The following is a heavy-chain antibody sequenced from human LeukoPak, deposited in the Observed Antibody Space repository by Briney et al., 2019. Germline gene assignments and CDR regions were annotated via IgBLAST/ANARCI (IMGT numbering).Heavy chain of an antibody. CDR3: ARTFAAAHIDY. J-gene: IGHJ4*02. V-gene: IGHV3-74*01. D-gene: IGHD2-15*01. CDR1: GFTFSGYW. Sequence: GGSLRLSCAASGFTFSGYWMHWVRQAPGKGLVWVSRIKSDGSSTTYADSVKGRFTISRDNTKNTLYLEMNSLRAEDTAVYYCARTFAAAHIDYWGQGTLVTVSS. CDR2: IKSDGSST.